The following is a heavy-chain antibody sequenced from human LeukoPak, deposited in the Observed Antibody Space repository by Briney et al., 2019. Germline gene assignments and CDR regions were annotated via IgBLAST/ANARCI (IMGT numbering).Heavy chain of an antibody. J-gene: IGHJ4*02. V-gene: IGHV3-23*01. CDR3: AKCRDGYNSY. CDR1: GSTFSSYA. D-gene: IGHD5-24*01. Sequence: GGSLRLSCSASGSTFSSYAMGWLRQAPGKGLEWVSAISGSGGSIYYADSVKGRFTISRDNSKNTLYLQMNSLRAEDTAVYYCAKCRDGYNSYWGQGTLVTVSS. CDR2: ISGSGGSI.